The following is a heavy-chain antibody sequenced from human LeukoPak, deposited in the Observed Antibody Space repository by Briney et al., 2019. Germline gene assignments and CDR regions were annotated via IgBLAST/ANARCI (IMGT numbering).Heavy chain of an antibody. D-gene: IGHD3-10*01. CDR2: IWYDGSNK. J-gene: IGHJ4*02. V-gene: IGHV3-33*01. CDR3: ARVPGGFGELNY. CDR1: GFTFSSYG. Sequence: PGRSLRLSCAASGFTFSSYGMHWVRQAPGKGLEWVAVIWYDGSNKYYADSVKGRFTISRDNSKNTLYLQMNSLRAEDTAVYYCARVPGGFGELNYWGQGTLVTVSS.